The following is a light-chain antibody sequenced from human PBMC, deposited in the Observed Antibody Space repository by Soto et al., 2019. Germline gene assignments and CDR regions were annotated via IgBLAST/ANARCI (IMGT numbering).Light chain of an antibody. CDR2: EVS. CDR1: SSDVGGYNY. Sequence: QSALTQPASVSGSPGQSITISCTGTSSDVGGYNYVSWYQHHPGKAPKLMIYEVSNRPSGVSNRFSGSKSGNTASLTISGLQADDEADYHFSSYTSSSTLWVFGGGTKLTVL. V-gene: IGLV2-14*01. CDR3: SSYTSSSTLWV. J-gene: IGLJ3*02.